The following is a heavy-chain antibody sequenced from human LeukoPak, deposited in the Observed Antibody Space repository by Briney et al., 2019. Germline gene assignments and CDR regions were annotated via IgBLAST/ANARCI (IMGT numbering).Heavy chain of an antibody. CDR1: GFTFSSYA. J-gene: IGHJ2*01. CDR2: ISGSGGST. V-gene: IGHV3-23*01. Sequence: GGSLRLSCAASGFTFSSYAMSWVRQARGKGLEWVSAISGSGGSTYYADSVKGRFTISRDNSKNTLYLQMNSLRAEDTAVYYCAKGIAAAGNWYFDLWGRGTLLTVSS. CDR3: AKGIAAAGNWYFDL. D-gene: IGHD6-13*01.